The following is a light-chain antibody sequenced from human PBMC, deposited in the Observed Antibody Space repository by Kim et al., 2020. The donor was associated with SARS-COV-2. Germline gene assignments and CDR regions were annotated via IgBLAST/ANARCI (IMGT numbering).Light chain of an antibody. CDR1: KLGEKY. CDR3: QAWDSSTVV. Sequence: SYELTQPPSLSVSPGQTATITCSAEKLGEKYASWYQQRPGQSPILVIFQDKKRPSGIPERFSGSNSGNTATLTISGTQTMDEADYYCQAWDSSTVVFGGGTQLTVL. CDR2: QDK. V-gene: IGLV3-1*01. J-gene: IGLJ2*01.